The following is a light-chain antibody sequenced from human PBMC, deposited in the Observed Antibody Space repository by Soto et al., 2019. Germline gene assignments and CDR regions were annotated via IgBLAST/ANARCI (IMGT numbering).Light chain of an antibody. CDR1: SY. CDR3: ISYAHSSIYV. V-gene: IGLV2-14*01. CDR2: EVG. Sequence: QSVLTQPASVAGSPGQSITISCTGTSYVSWYQQHPGKAPKLMIYEVGNRPSGVSIRFSGSRSGNTASLTISGLQADDEADYYCISYAHSSIYVFGTGTKVT. J-gene: IGLJ1*01.